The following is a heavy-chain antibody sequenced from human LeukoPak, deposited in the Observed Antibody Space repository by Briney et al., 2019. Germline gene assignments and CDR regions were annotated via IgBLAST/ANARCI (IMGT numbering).Heavy chain of an antibody. CDR2: ISGSGGST. CDR3: ASPSIAARRRYYYYMDV. J-gene: IGHJ6*03. D-gene: IGHD6-6*01. V-gene: IGHV3-23*01. CDR1: GFTFSAYA. Sequence: GGSLRLSCAGSGFTFSAYAVSWVRQAPGKGLEWVSAISGSGGSTYYADSVKGRFTISRDNSKNTLYLQMNSLRAEDTAVYYCASPSIAARRRYYYYMDVWGKGTTVTVSS.